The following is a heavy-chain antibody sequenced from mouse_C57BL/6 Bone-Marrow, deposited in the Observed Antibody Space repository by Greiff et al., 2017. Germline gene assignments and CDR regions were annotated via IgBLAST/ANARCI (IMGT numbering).Heavy chain of an antibody. CDR1: GYTFTEYT. J-gene: IGHJ1*03. CDR3: ARHEGKVYDYDVPHWYFDV. V-gene: IGHV1-62-2*01. CDR2: FYPGSGSI. Sequence: QVQLQQSGAELVKPGASVKLSCKASGYTFTEYTIHWVKQRSGQGLEWIGWFYPGSGSIKYNEKFKDKATLTADKSSSTVYMELSRLTSEDSAVYFCARHEGKVYDYDVPHWYFDVWGTGTTVTVSS. D-gene: IGHD2-4*01.